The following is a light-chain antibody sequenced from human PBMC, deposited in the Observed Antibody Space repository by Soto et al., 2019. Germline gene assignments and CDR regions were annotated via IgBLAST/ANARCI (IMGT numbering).Light chain of an antibody. J-gene: IGKJ4*01. CDR3: QQYDSLPFT. CDR1: QSVSSSY. Sequence: EIVLTQSPGTLALSPGERATLSCRASQSVSSSYLAWYQQKPGQAPRLLIYGASSRATGIPDRFSGSGSGTEFTLTISRLEPADFDVYYCQQYDSLPFTCGGGTKVEIK. CDR2: GAS. V-gene: IGKV3-20*01.